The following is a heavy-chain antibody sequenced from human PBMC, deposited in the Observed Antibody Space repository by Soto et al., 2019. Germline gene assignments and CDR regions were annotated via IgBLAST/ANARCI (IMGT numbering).Heavy chain of an antibody. J-gene: IGHJ4*02. CDR3: AREVESADYGGTSHFDY. V-gene: IGHV4-30-4*01. D-gene: IGHD4-17*01. CDR1: GGSISTGDYY. CDR2: IYYSEST. Sequence: QVQLQESGPGLVKPSQTLSLTCTVSGGSISTGDYYWSWIRQPPGKGLEWIGYIYYSESTYYNPSPSGRVSISVATAKNQFSLNLSSVTAADTAVYYCAREVESADYGGTSHFDYWGQGTLVTVSS.